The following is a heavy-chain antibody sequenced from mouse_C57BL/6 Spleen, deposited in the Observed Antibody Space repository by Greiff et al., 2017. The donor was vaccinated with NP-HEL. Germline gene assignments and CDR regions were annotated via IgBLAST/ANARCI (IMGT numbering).Heavy chain of an antibody. V-gene: IGHV3-6*01. CDR3: ARRETRYYGSSHWYFDV. CDR1: GYSITSGYY. J-gene: IGHJ1*03. CDR2: ISSDGGN. D-gene: IGHD1-1*01. Sequence: EVQLQQSGPGLVKPSQSLSLSCSVTGYSITSGYYWNWIRQFPGNKLEWMGYISSDGGNNYNPSLKNRISITRDTSKNQFFLKLNSVTTEDTATYYCARRETRYYGSSHWYFDVWGTGTTVTVSS.